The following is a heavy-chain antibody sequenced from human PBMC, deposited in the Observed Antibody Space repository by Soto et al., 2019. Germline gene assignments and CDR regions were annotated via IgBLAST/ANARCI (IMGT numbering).Heavy chain of an antibody. J-gene: IGHJ5*02. V-gene: IGHV3-23*01. CDR3: AKSSTMVRGVIKEYWFDP. CDR2: ISGSGGST. Sequence: EVQLLESGGGLVQPGGSLRLSCAASGFTFSSYAMSWVRQAPGKGMEWVSAISGSGGSTYYADSVKGRFTISRDNSKNTLYLQMNSLRAEDTAVYYCAKSSTMVRGVIKEYWFDPWGQGTLVTVSS. CDR1: GFTFSSYA. D-gene: IGHD3-10*01.